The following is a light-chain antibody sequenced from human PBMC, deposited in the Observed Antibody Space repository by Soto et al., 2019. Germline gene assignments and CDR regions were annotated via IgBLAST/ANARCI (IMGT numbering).Light chain of an antibody. CDR3: QQYIYWPYT. J-gene: IGKJ2*01. CDR1: QSVRNN. V-gene: IGKV3-15*01. CDR2: GAS. Sequence: EIVMTQSPATLSVSPGERATLAFMASQSVRNNLAWYQQKPGQAPRLLIHGASTRATGIPARFSGSGSGTEFTLTVSSPQSEDFAVYYCQQYIYWPYTFGQGTKVDIK.